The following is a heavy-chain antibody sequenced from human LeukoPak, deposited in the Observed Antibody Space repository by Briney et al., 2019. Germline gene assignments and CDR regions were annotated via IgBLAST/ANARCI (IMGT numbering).Heavy chain of an antibody. Sequence: GGSLRLSCAASGFTFSSYAMHWVRQAPGKGLEWVAVISYDGSSKYYADSVKGRFTISRDNSKNTLYLQMNSLRAEDTAVYYCARDSLGYCTNGVCYPYYFDYWGQGTLVTVSS. CDR2: ISYDGSSK. CDR1: GFTFSSYA. CDR3: ARDSLGYCTNGVCYPYYFDY. J-gene: IGHJ4*02. V-gene: IGHV3-30*01. D-gene: IGHD2-8*01.